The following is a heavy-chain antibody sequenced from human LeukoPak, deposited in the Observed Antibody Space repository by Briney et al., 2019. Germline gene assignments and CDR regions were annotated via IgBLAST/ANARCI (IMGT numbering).Heavy chain of an antibody. V-gene: IGHV4-30-2*01. J-gene: IGHJ5*02. D-gene: IGHD6-19*01. CDR2: IYHSGST. CDR3: ARVATVAGTPDP. Sequence: PSETLSLTCAVSGGSISSGGYSWSWIRQPPGKGLEWTGYIYHSGSTYYNPSLKSRVTISVDRSKNQFSLKLSSVTAADTAVYYCARVATVAGTPDPWGQGTLVTVSS. CDR1: GGSISSGGYS.